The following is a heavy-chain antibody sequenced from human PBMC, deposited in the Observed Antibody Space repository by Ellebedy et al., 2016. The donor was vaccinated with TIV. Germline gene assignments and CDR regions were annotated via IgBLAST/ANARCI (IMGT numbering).Heavy chain of an antibody. Sequence: GESLKISCAVSGFTFSGNYMSWVRQAPGKGLEWVSIIYSSGITYYPDSVKGRFTISRDNSKNTVSLQMNSLRAEDTAVYYCSRVDLGLAFHYWGRGTLVSVSS. V-gene: IGHV3-53*01. CDR2: IYSSGIT. D-gene: IGHD3/OR15-3a*01. J-gene: IGHJ4*02. CDR3: SRVDLGLAFHY. CDR1: GFTFSGNY.